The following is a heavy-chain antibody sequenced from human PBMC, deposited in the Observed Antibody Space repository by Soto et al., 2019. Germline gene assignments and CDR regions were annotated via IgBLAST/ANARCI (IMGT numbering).Heavy chain of an antibody. CDR2: VTANGGST. J-gene: IGHJ4*02. V-gene: IGHV3-23*01. CDR3: ASLGVGDWANYY. Sequence: LRLSCAATGFTFSVYAMTWVRQAPGKGLEWVSAVTANGGSTYSADSVKGRFTISRGNSKNTLFLQMNSLRAEDTAVYYCASLGVGDWANYYWGQGTLVTVSS. D-gene: IGHD2-21*02. CDR1: GFTFSVYA.